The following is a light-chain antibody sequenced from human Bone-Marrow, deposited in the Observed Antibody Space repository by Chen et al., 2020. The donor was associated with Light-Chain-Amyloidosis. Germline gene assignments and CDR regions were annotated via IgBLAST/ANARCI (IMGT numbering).Light chain of an antibody. CDR3: QQYGTSPLT. CDR2: GSS. J-gene: IGKJ4*01. V-gene: IGKV3-20*01. Sequence: EIVLTQSPGTLSLSPGEGANLSCRASQTISSNYLTWYQQKFGQAPRLLIYGSSSRATGIPDRFTGSGFGTDFPLTINRLEPEDFAMYYCQQYGTSPLTFGGGNKVEIK. CDR1: QTISSNY.